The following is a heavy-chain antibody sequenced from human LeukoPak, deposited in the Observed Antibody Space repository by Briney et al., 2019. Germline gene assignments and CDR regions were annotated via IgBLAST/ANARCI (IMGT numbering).Heavy chain of an antibody. CDR1: GGSINRHY. Sequence: SETLSLTCSASGGSINRHYRSWIRQPPGKGLEWIGYISYSGSTRYNPSFQSRVTISMEMSKTHFSLKLTSVPAADTAVYYCARLLNNDNSGDPDTFDMWGPGTMVTVSS. D-gene: IGHD3-22*01. CDR2: ISYSGST. V-gene: IGHV4-59*08. J-gene: IGHJ3*02. CDR3: ARLLNNDNSGDPDTFDM.